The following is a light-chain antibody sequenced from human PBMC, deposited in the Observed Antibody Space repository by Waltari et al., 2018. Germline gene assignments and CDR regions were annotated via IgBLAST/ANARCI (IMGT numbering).Light chain of an antibody. CDR3: QSYDNLNTV. J-gene: IGLJ3*02. V-gene: IGLV6-57*04. Sequence: NFMLTQPHPVSESPGKTINISCTRSRGSLTANLVQWYQQRPGSAPTILIYDDNQRASGVPDRFSGSIDRSSNSASLTISALKPEDEADYYCQSYDNLNTVFGGGTKLTVL. CDR2: DDN. CDR1: RGSLTANL.